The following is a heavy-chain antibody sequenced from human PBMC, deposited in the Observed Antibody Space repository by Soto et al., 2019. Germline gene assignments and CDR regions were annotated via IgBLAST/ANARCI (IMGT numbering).Heavy chain of an antibody. D-gene: IGHD3-22*01. Sequence: EASVKVSCKASGYTFTGYYMHWVRQAPGQGLEWMGWINPNSGGTNYAQKFQGRVTMTRDTSISTAYMELSRLRSDDTAVYYCARVDSPRNYYDSSGYYEGDYWGQGTLVTVSS. J-gene: IGHJ4*02. CDR2: INPNSGGT. CDR1: GYTFTGYY. CDR3: ARVDSPRNYYDSSGYYEGDY. V-gene: IGHV1-2*02.